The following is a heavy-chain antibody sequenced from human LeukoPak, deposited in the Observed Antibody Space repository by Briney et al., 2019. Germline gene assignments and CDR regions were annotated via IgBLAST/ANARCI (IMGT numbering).Heavy chain of an antibody. D-gene: IGHD6-13*01. CDR2: IYYSGST. Sequence: PSETVSLTCTVSGGSISSYYWSWIRQPPGKGPEWIGYIYYSGSTNYNPSLKSRVTISVDTSKNQFSLKLSSVTAADTAVYYCARLSSGSSSWYDIDYWGQGTLVTVSS. CDR3: ARLSSGSSSWYDIDY. CDR1: GGSISSYY. J-gene: IGHJ4*02. V-gene: IGHV4-59*08.